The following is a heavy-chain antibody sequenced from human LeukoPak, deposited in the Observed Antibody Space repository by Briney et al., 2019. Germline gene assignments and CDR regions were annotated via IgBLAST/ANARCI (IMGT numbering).Heavy chain of an antibody. Sequence: PGGSLRLSCSASGFTFSSYWMSWVRQAPGKGLEWVANIKQDGSEKYYVDSVKGRFTISRDNAKNSLSLQMNSLRAEDTALYHCAREGIVGAIHDWGQGTLVTVSS. J-gene: IGHJ4*02. D-gene: IGHD1-26*01. CDR2: IKQDGSEK. V-gene: IGHV3-7*03. CDR3: AREGIVGAIHD. CDR1: GFTFSSYW.